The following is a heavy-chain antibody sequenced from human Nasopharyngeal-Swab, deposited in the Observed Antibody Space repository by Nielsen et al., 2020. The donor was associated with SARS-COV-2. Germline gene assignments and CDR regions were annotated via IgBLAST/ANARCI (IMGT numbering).Heavy chain of an antibody. CDR2: IYYSGST. CDR3: ARGLRDYVWGSYRSYFDY. Sequence: TLSLTCTVSGGSISSGGYYWSWIRQHPGKGLEWIGYIYYSGSTYYNPSLKSRVTISVDTSKNQFSLKLSSVTAADTAVYYCARGLRDYVWGSYRSYFDYWGQGTLVTVSS. D-gene: IGHD3-16*02. CDR1: GGSISSGGYY. V-gene: IGHV4-31*03. J-gene: IGHJ4*02.